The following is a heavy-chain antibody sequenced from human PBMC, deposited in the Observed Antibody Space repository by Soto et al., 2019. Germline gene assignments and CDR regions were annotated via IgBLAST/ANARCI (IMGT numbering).Heavy chain of an antibody. CDR2: IYTGDTP. V-gene: IGHV3-53*01. J-gene: IGHJ5*02. CDR3: TRDLMDVVPPADDLFDP. D-gene: IGHD2-2*01. Sequence: GGSLRLSCAASRFTVGSSYMSWVRQAPGKGLEWVSVIYTGDTPYYADSVKGRFTISRDNSKNTLYLQMNSLRVEDTAVYYCTRDLMDVVPPADDLFDPWGQGILVTVSS. CDR1: RFTVGSSY.